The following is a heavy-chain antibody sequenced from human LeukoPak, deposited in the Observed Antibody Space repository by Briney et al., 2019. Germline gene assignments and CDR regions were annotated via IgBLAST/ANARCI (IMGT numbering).Heavy chain of an antibody. CDR3: TRAVAQDELGHFDY. CDR2: IIPSFGIA. CDR1: GGTFSSYA. D-gene: IGHD7-27*01. V-gene: IGHV1-69*04. Sequence: GASVKVSCKASGGTFSSYAISWVRQAPGQGLEWMGRIIPSFGIANYAQKFQGRVTITADKSTSTAYMELSSLRSEDTAVYYCTRAVAQDELGHFDYWGQGTLVTVSS. J-gene: IGHJ4*02.